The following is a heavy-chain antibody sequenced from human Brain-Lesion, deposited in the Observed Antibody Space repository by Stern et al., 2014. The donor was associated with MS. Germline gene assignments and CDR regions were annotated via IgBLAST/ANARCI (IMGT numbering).Heavy chain of an antibody. D-gene: IGHD3-22*01. V-gene: IGHV1-2*02. CDR1: GSSFTDHE. Sequence: QVQLVQSGTEVIRPGASVKVSCKASGSSFTDHEIPWVRQSPGQGLQLMGGINPKTGGTRQADRFQGRARLSRDTSVSTAYMELSSLTPDDTAVYFCARLSSVDEGYSQNFDFWGQGTLVAVST. J-gene: IGHJ4*02. CDR2: INPKTGGT. CDR3: ARLSSVDEGYSQNFDF.